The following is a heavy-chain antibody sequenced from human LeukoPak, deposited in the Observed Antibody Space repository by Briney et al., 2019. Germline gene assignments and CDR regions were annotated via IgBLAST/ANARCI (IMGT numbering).Heavy chain of an antibody. D-gene: IGHD5/OR15-5a*01. V-gene: IGHV3-7*01. CDR2: IKPDGSEL. CDR1: GFTFSNYW. Sequence: GGSLRLSCAASGFTFSNYWMSWVRQLPGKGLEGVANIKPDGSELYYVDSVKGRFTISRDNAKKSLDLQMNSLRVEDTAIYYCARDKVSGPTLLDYWGQGILVTVSS. J-gene: IGHJ4*02. CDR3: ARDKVSGPTLLDY.